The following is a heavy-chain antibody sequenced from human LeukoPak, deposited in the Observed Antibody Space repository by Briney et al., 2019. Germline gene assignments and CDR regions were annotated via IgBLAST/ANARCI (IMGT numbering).Heavy chain of an antibody. CDR1: GFSLSTSGVG. CDR2: IYWDDDK. CDR3: ALSLGATTVREFDY. D-gene: IGHD1-26*01. V-gene: IGHV2-5*05. Sequence: NVSGPTLVKPTQTLTLTCTFSGFSLSTSGVGVGWIRQPPGKALEWLALIYWDDDKRYGPSLKSRLTITKDTSKNQVVLTMTNMDPVDTATYYCALSLGATTVREFDYWGQGTLVTVSS. J-gene: IGHJ4*02.